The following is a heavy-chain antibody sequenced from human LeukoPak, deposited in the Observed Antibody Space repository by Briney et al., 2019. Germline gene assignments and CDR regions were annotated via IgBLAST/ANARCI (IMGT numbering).Heavy chain of an antibody. CDR1: GFNLNSYM. J-gene: IGHJ4*02. Sequence: GGSQRLSCAASGFNLNSYMLNWVRQAPGKGLEWVSSISTSSRYIYYADSVKGRFTISRDNSNTTLFLQMNSLRAEDTAVYYCARENGGAALDYWGQGTLVTVSS. CDR2: ISTSSRYI. V-gene: IGHV3-21*01. D-gene: IGHD3-16*01. CDR3: ARENGGAALDY.